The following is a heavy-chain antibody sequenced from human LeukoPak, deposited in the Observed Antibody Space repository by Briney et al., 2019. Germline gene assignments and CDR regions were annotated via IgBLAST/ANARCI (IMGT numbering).Heavy chain of an antibody. J-gene: IGHJ6*03. D-gene: IGHD1-26*01. CDR2: IKSKTDGGTT. CDR1: GFTFSNAW. V-gene: IGHV3-15*01. Sequence: GGSLRLSCAASGFTFSNAWMSWVRQAPGKGLEWVGRIKSKTDGGTTDYAAPVKGRFTISRDDSKNTLYLQINSLKTEDTAAYYCTTVKRGWSYKPREYYYYYMDVWGKGTTVTVSS. CDR3: TTVKRGWSYKPREYYYYYMDV.